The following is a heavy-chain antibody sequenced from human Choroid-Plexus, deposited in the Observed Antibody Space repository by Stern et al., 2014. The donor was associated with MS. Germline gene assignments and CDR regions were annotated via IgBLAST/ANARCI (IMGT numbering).Heavy chain of an antibody. CDR3: AKDRQYLTYFFDH. CDR1: GFTLGSCA. CDR2: VSYDGSNK. Sequence: QLVQSGGGVVQPGRPLRLSCVASGFTLGSCAMHWVRQAPGKGLERGAGVSYDGSNKYYADSVKGRFTISRDNSQNTLYMQMSSLRPEDTAVYYCAKDRQYLTYFFDHWGQGSLVTVSS. V-gene: IGHV3-30*18. J-gene: IGHJ5*02. D-gene: IGHD2/OR15-2a*01.